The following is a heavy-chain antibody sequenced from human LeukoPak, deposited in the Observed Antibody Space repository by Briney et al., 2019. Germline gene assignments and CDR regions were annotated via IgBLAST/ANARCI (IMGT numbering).Heavy chain of an antibody. CDR2: IYYSGST. Sequence: SETLSLTCTVSGGSISSYYWSWIRQPPGKGLEWIGYIYYSGSTNYNPSLRSRVTISVDTSKNQFSLKLSSVTAADTAVYYCARGGGGAVAGRRSYYYYGMDVWGKGTTVTVSS. D-gene: IGHD6-19*01. CDR3: ARGGGGAVAGRRSYYYYGMDV. V-gene: IGHV4-59*01. J-gene: IGHJ6*04. CDR1: GGSISSYY.